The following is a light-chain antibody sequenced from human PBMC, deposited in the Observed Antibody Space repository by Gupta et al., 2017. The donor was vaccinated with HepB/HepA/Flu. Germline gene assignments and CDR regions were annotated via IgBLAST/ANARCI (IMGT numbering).Light chain of an antibody. CDR1: QSVLYSSNNKNY. CDR2: WAS. Sequence: IMMPQSPDSLAESLGERATINCKSSQSVLYSSNNKNYLAWYQQKPGQPPKLLIYWASTRECGVPDRFSGSGSGTDFTLTISSLQAEDLAVYYCQQYYSTLRTFGQGTQVEIK. V-gene: IGKV4-1*01. CDR3: QQYYSTLRT. J-gene: IGKJ1*01.